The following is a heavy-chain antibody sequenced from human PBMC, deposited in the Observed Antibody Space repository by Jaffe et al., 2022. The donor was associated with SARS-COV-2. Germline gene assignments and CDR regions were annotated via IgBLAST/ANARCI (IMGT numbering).Heavy chain of an antibody. CDR3: ARDQGGNSIRYYYYYYGMDV. CDR2: INPSGGST. V-gene: IGHV1-46*01. D-gene: IGHD4-4*01. Sequence: QVQLVQSGAEVKKPGASVKVSCKASGYTFTSYYMHWVRQAPGQGLEWMGIINPSGGSTSYAQKFQGRVTMTRDTSTSTVYMELSSLRSEDTAVYYCARDQGGNSIRYYYYYYGMDVWGQGTTVTVSS. CDR1: GYTFTSYY. J-gene: IGHJ6*02.